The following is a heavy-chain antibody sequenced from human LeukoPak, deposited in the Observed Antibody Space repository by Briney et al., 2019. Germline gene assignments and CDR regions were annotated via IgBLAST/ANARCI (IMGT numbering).Heavy chain of an antibody. J-gene: IGHJ4*02. CDR3: AKTRVRYCSSTSCSNFDY. D-gene: IGHD2-2*01. V-gene: IGHV3-23*01. CDR2: ISGSGGST. CDR1: GFTFSSYA. Sequence: GGSLRLSCAASGFTFSSYAMSWVRLAPGKGLEWVSDISGSGGSTYYADSVKGRFTISRDNSKNTPYLQMNSLRAEDTAVYYCAKTRVRYCSSTSCSNFDYWGQGTLVTVSS.